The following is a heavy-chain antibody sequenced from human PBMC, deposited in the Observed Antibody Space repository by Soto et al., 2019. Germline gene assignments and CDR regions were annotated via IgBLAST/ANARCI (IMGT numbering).Heavy chain of an antibody. CDR1: GYSFTSYW. CDR3: ARHVDTAMVPDYYYYGMNV. Sequence: PGESLKISCKGSGYSFTSYWISWVRQMPGKGLEWMGRIDPSDSYTNYSPSFQGHVTISADKSISTAYLQWSSLKASDTAMYYCARHVDTAMVPDYYYYGMNVWGQGTTVTVSS. V-gene: IGHV5-10-1*01. J-gene: IGHJ6*02. CDR2: IDPSDSYT. D-gene: IGHD5-18*01.